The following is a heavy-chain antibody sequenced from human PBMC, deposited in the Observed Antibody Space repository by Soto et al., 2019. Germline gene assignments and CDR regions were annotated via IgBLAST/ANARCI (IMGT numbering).Heavy chain of an antibody. D-gene: IGHD5-12*01. CDR3: AMPYDAFPSLYGMDD. Sequence: QVQLVQSGAEVKKPGASVKVSCKASGYTFTSYDISWVRQATGQGLEWMGWMSPYSGNTGYAQKFQGRVTMTRTTTTTAAYTETNNLRSEDTGVDYSAMPYDAFPSLYGMDDWGQGTTVTVSS. CDR1: GYTFTSYD. V-gene: IGHV1-8*01. J-gene: IGHJ6*02. CDR2: MSPYSGNT.